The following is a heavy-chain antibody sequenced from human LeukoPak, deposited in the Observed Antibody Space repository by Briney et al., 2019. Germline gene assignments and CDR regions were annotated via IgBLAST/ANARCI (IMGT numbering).Heavy chain of an antibody. CDR3: ARIYDSPGYYSPDYYYMDV. CDR1: GGSISSYY. CDR2: IYYSGST. V-gene: IGHV4-59*12. Sequence: SETLSLTCTVSGGSISSYYWSWIRQPPGKGLEWIGSIYYSGSTYYNPSLKSRVTISVDTSNNQFSLKLNSVTAADTAVYYCARIYDSPGYYSPDYYYMDVWGKGTTVTISS. D-gene: IGHD3-22*01. J-gene: IGHJ6*03.